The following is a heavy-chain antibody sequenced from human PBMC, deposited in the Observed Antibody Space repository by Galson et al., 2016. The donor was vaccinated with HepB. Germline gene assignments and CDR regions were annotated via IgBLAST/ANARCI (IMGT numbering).Heavy chain of an antibody. CDR3: AKDDSNGYYYFDY. V-gene: IGHV3-30*18. D-gene: IGHD3-22*01. J-gene: IGHJ4*02. Sequence: SLRLSCAASGFTFSSYGMHWVRQAPGKGLEWVAVISYDGTNKYYGDSVKGRFTIPRDNSKNTLYLQMNSLRAEDTAVYNCAKDDSNGYYYFDYWGEGTLVTVSS. CDR1: GFTFSSYG. CDR2: ISYDGTNK.